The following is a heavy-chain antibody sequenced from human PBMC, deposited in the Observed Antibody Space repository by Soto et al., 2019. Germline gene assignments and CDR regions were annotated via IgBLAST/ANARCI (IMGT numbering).Heavy chain of an antibody. CDR2: ISYDGSNK. Sequence: QVQLVESGGGVVQPGRSLRLSCAASGFTFSRYAMHWVRQAPGKGLEWVAVISYDGSNKYYADSVKGRFTISRDNSKNTLYLQMNSLRAEDTAVYYCARHKAGLDYWGQGTLVTVSS. J-gene: IGHJ4*02. CDR3: ARHKAGLDY. V-gene: IGHV3-30-3*01. CDR1: GFTFSRYA.